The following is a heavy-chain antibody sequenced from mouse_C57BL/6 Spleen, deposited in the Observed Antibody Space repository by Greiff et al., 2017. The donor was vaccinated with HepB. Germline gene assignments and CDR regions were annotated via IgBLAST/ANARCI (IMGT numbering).Heavy chain of an antibody. CDR2: IYPGDGDT. CDR1: GYAFSSSW. CDR3: ATFPIYYYGSSYAMDY. Sequence: QVQLKQSGPELVKPGASVKISCKASGYAFSSSWMNWVKQRPGKGLEWIGRIYPGDGDTNYNGKFKGKATLTADKSSSTAYMQLSSLTSEDSAVYFCATFPIYYYGSSYAMDYWGQGTSVTVSS. J-gene: IGHJ4*01. D-gene: IGHD1-1*01. V-gene: IGHV1-82*01.